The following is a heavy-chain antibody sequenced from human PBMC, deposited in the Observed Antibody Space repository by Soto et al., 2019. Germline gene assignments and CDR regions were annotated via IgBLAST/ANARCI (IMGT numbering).Heavy chain of an antibody. CDR3: ARSKATFGKNWFDP. J-gene: IGHJ5*02. D-gene: IGHD3-16*01. CDR1: GFTISSYW. V-gene: IGHV3-74*01. Sequence: GGSLRLSCAASGFTISSYWMHWVRQAPGKGLVWVSRINSDESSTDYADSVKGRFTISRGNAKNTLYLQMNSLRAEDTALYYCARSKATFGKNWFDPWGQGTLVTAPQ. CDR2: INSDESST.